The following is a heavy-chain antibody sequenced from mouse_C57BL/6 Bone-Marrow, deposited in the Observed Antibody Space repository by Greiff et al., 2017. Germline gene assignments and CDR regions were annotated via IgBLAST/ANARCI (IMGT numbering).Heavy chain of an antibody. CDR2: IRSKGSNYAT. V-gene: IGHV10-1*01. CDR1: GFSFNTYD. J-gene: IGHJ3*01. Sequence: DVQLVESGGGFVQPKGSFKLSCAASGFSFNTYDMHWVRQAPGTGLEWVARIRSKGSNYATYSADSVKDRLTISRDDSESMLYLRMNTSKTEDTAMYYCVSPAWFAYWGQGTMVTVSA. CDR3: VSPAWFAY.